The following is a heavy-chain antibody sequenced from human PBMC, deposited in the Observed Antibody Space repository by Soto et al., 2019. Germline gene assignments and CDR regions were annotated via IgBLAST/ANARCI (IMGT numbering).Heavy chain of an antibody. V-gene: IGHV3-30*18. CDR3: AKDWIRYSSSWFDY. J-gene: IGHJ4*02. CDR2: ISYDGSNK. Sequence: QVQLVESGGGVVQPGRSLRLPCAASGFTFSSYGMHWVRQAPGKGLEWVAVISYDGSNKYYADSVKGRFTISRDNSKNTLYLQMNSLRAEDTAVYYCAKDWIRYSSSWFDYWGQGTLVTVSS. D-gene: IGHD6-13*01. CDR1: GFTFSSYG.